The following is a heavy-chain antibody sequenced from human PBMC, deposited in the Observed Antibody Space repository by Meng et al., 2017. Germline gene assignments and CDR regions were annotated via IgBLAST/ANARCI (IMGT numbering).Heavy chain of an antibody. CDR2: TRNKANSYTT. CDR3: ARGVRRWELSIWGYYFDY. V-gene: IGHV3-72*01. D-gene: IGHD1-26*01. CDR1: GFTFSYHY. J-gene: IGHJ4*02. Sequence: GESLKISCAASGFTFSYHYMDWVRQAPGKGLEWVGRTRNKANSYTTEDAASVKGRITISRDDSKNSRYLQVNSLKTEDTAVYYCARGVRRWELSIWGYYFDYWGQGTLVTVSS.